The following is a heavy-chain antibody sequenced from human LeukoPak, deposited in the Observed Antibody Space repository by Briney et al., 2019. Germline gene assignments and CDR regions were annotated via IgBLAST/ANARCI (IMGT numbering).Heavy chain of an antibody. CDR3: ARFVETAMVYDY. V-gene: IGHV4-34*01. J-gene: IGHJ4*02. D-gene: IGHD5-18*01. Sequence: SETLSLTCAVYGGSFSGYYWSWIRQPPGKGLEWIGEINHSGSTSYNPSLKSRVTISVDTSKNQFSPKLSSVAAADTAVYYCARFVETAMVYDYWGQGTLVTVSS. CDR2: INHSGST. CDR1: GGSFSGYY.